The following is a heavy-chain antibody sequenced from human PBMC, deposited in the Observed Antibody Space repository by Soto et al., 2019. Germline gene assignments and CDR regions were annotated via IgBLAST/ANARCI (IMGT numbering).Heavy chain of an antibody. CDR3: AREFTGATHPYYYYGMDV. CDR1: GGSISSYY. V-gene: IGHV4-59*12. J-gene: IGHJ6*02. D-gene: IGHD1-26*01. Sequence: PSETLSLTCTVSGGSISSYYWTWIRQPPGKGLEWIGYIYYSGTTKYNPSLRSRVTISVDTSKNQFSLKLSSVTAADTAMYYYAREFTGATHPYYYYGMDVGGQGTRVTVSS. CDR2: IYYSGTT.